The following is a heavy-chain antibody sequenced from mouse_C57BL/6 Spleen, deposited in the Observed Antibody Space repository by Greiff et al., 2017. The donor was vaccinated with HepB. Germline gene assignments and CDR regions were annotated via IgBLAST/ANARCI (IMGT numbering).Heavy chain of an antibody. Sequence: QVQLQQSGAELVKPGASVKISCKASGYAFSSYWMNWVKQRPGKGLEWIGQIYPGDGDTNYNGKFKGKATLTADKSSSTAYMQLSSLTSEDSAVYFCARKTQAGAMDYWGQGTSVTVSS. CDR3: ARKTQAGAMDY. D-gene: IGHD3-2*02. CDR1: GYAFSSYW. V-gene: IGHV1-80*01. CDR2: IYPGDGDT. J-gene: IGHJ4*01.